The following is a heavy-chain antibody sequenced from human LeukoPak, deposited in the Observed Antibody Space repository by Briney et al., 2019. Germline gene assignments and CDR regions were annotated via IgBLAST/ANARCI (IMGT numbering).Heavy chain of an antibody. Sequence: GGSLRLSCAPPGFTFSRHGMHWVRQAPGKGLEWVAVISNDGSRKYYAHSVEGRFTISRDNSKTTLYLQMDSLRAEVTAVYYCARDRAWNYFDYWGQGTLVTVSS. D-gene: IGHD3-3*01. CDR1: GFTFSRHG. J-gene: IGHJ4*02. V-gene: IGHV3-30*03. CDR2: ISNDGSRK. CDR3: ARDRAWNYFDY.